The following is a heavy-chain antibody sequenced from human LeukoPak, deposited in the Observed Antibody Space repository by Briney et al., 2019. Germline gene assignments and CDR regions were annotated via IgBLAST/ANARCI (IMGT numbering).Heavy chain of an antibody. CDR1: GGSISSYY. D-gene: IGHD3-9*01. CDR2: IYYSGST. CDR3: ARAGYDILTGYPNWFDP. V-gene: IGHV4-59*01. J-gene: IGHJ5*02. Sequence: SETLSLTCTVSGGSISSYYWSWIRQPPGKGLEWIGYIYYSGSTNYNPSLKSRVTISVDTSKNQFSLKLSSVTAADTAVYYCARAGYDILTGYPNWFDPWGQGTLVTVSS.